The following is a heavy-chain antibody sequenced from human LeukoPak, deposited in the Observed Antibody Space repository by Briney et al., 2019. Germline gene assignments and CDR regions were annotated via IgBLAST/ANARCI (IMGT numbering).Heavy chain of an antibody. D-gene: IGHD3-3*01. CDR3: AKDQGITIFGVVIDYFDY. J-gene: IGHJ4*02. CDR2: IRYDGSNK. Sequence: GGSLRLSCAAAGFTFSSYGMHWVRQAPGKGLEWVAFIRYDGSNKYYADSVKGQFTISRDNSKNTLYLQMNSLRAEDTAVYYCAKDQGITIFGVVIDYFDYWGQGTLVTVSS. CDR1: GFTFSSYG. V-gene: IGHV3-30*02.